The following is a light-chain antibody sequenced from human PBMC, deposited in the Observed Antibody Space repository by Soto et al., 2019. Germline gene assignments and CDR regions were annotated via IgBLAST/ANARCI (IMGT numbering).Light chain of an antibody. CDR3: AGWDDSLSGPV. CDR2: SNN. Sequence: QSALTQPASVSGSPGQSITISCTGTSSDVGGYNYVSWYQQLPGTAPKLLIFSNNQRPSGVPDRFSGSKSGTSASLAISGLQSEDEADYYCAGWDDSLSGPVFGGGTQLTVL. V-gene: IGLV1-47*02. J-gene: IGLJ3*02. CDR1: SSDVGGYNY.